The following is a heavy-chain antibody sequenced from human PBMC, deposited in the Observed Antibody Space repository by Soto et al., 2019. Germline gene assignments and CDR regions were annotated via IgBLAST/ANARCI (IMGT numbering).Heavy chain of an antibody. J-gene: IGHJ4*02. CDR3: ARSNNGLSLLDY. D-gene: IGHD2-8*01. CDR1: GFTFSSYA. Sequence: EVQLVESGGGLIQPGGSLRLSCAASGFTFSSYAMHWVRQAPGKGLEWLSYIGVSSSLIYYADSVKGRFTISRDDAKNSLYLQMNSLRDEDTAFYCCARSNNGLSLLDYWGQGTLVTVSS. CDR2: IGVSSSLI. V-gene: IGHV3-48*02.